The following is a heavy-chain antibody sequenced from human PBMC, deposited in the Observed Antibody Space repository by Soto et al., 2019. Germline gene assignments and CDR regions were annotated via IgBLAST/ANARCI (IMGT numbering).Heavy chain of an antibody. Sequence: GGSLRLSCAASGFTFSSYWMHWVRQAPGKGLVWVSRINSDGSSTSYADSVKGRFTISRDNAKNTLYLQMNSLRAEDTAVYYCARIYDSSGYAPLGGNYYYYGMDVWGQGTTVTVSS. J-gene: IGHJ6*02. CDR3: ARIYDSSGYAPLGGNYYYYGMDV. CDR1: GFTFSSYW. V-gene: IGHV3-74*01. D-gene: IGHD3-22*01. CDR2: INSDGSST.